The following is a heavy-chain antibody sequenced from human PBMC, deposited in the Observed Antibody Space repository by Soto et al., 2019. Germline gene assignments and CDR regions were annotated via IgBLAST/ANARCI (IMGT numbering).Heavy chain of an antibody. D-gene: IGHD1-7*01. V-gene: IGHV1-69*01. CDR1: GGTFSSYA. CDR2: IIPIFGTA. CDR3: ARTARTGTTEDYYYYYGMDV. Sequence: QVQLVQSGAEVQKPGSSVKVSCKASGGTFSSYAISWVRQAPGQGLEWMGGIIPIFGTANYAQKFQGRVTITADESTSTAYMELSSLRSEDTAVYYCARTARTGTTEDYYYYYGMDVWGQGTTVTVSS. J-gene: IGHJ6*02.